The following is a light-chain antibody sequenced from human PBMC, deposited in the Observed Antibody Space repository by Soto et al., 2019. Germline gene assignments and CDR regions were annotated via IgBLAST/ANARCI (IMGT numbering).Light chain of an antibody. CDR3: SSYTSSTTPVYD. J-gene: IGLJ1*01. CDR1: SSDIGNYDF. CDR2: EVS. Sequence: QSALTQPASVSGSPGQSITISCTGTSSDIGNYDFVSWYQQVPGTAPKAMIYEVSSRPSGVSNRFSGSESGNTASLTISGLQAEDEADYYCSSYTSSTTPVYDFGTGTKVTVL. V-gene: IGLV2-14*01.